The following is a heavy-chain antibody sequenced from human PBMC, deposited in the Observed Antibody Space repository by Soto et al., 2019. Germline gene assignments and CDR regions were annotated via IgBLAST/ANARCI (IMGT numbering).Heavy chain of an antibody. J-gene: IGHJ5*02. CDR3: VRGGGGGLFDP. Sequence: PXGSRIRSWAGSGIPCGDSYSSWILQAPGKGLEWLSYISPGSRYPAYADSVKGRFTISRDNAKRSLYLQMMSLTAEDTAIYYCVRGGGGGLFDPSGQGTMVTVSS. D-gene: IGHD2-15*01. V-gene: IGHV3-11*06. CDR2: ISPGSRYP. CDR1: GIPCGDSY.